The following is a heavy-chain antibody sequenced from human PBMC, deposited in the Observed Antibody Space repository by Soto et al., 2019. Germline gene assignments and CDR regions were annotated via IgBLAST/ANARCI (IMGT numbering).Heavy chain of an antibody. J-gene: IGHJ5*02. D-gene: IGHD2-2*01. CDR1: GRSISSGTW. V-gene: IGHV4-4*02. CDR2: IYHGGSP. CDR3: ARRVTSAPNGFDP. Sequence: QVQLQESGPGLVKPSGTLSLTCAVSGRSISSGTWWSWVRQPPGRGLEWIGAIYHGGSPNYNPSPKCRDKISVDKSKTLFSLRLSSVTAADSALYYCARRVTSAPNGFDPWGQGTLVTVSS.